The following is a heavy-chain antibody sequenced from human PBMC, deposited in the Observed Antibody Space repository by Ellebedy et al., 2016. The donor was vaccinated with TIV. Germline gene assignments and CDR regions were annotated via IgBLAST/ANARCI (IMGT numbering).Heavy chain of an antibody. CDR2: INPNSGDT. J-gene: IGHJ4*02. D-gene: IGHD6-19*01. Sequence: ASVKVSCXASGGSFSDYYIHWVRQAPGQGLEWMGCINPNSGDTDYAPKFQGRVTVTRDTSIGTAYMDLSRLRSDDTAVYYCARDPNPGSGGWSSFFDSWGQGTLVTVSS. V-gene: IGHV1-2*02. CDR3: ARDPNPGSGGWSSFFDS. CDR1: GGSFSDYY.